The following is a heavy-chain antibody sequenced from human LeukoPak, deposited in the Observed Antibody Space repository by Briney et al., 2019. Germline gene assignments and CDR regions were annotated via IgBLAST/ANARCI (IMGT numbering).Heavy chain of an antibody. CDR3: ARDTQPHYGATQWFDP. CDR1: GGTFSSYA. CDR2: IIPNFGTA. V-gene: IGHV1-69*13. J-gene: IGHJ5*02. D-gene: IGHD4-17*01. Sequence: VASVKVSCKASGGTFSSYAISWVRQAPGQGLEWMGGIIPNFGTANYAQKFQGRVTITADESTSTAYMELSSLRSEDTAAYYCARDTQPHYGATQWFDPWGQGTLVTVSS.